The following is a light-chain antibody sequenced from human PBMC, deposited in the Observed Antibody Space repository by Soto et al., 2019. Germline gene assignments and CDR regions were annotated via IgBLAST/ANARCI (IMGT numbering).Light chain of an antibody. J-gene: IGKJ1*01. Sequence: EIVLARSPATMYLSPGEGATLSCRASQSGFSSYLAWFQQWPGLAPGLLIYGPSTRATGIPARFSGSGSETDFTLTISRLEPEDFAVYYCRKYGSSPWTLGQATKVEIK. CDR1: QSGFSSY. CDR3: RKYGSSPWT. V-gene: IGKV3-20*01. CDR2: GPS.